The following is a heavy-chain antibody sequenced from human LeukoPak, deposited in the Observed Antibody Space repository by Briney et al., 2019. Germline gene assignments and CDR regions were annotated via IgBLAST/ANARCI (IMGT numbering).Heavy chain of an antibody. Sequence: SEILSLTCTVSGGSISSYYWSWIRQPPGKGLEWIGYIYYSGSTNYNPSLKSRVTISVDTSKNQFSLKLSSVTAADTAVYYCLRVAPHGYMDVWGKGTTVTISS. J-gene: IGHJ6*03. CDR2: IYYSGST. CDR1: GGSISSYY. CDR3: LRVAPHGYMDV. V-gene: IGHV4-59*01. D-gene: IGHD3-10*01.